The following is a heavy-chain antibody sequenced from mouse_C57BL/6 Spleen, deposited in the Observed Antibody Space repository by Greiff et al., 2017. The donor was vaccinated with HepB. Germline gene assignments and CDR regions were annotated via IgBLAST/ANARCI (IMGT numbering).Heavy chain of an antibody. CDR2: INPNNGGT. CDR3: ARWRITTVVATDYFDY. D-gene: IGHD1-1*01. V-gene: IGHV1-26*01. J-gene: IGHJ2*01. CDR1: GYTFTDYY. Sequence: EVQLQQSGPELVKPGASVKISCKASGYTFTDYYMNWVKQSHGKSLEWIGDINPNNGGTSYNQKFKGKATLTVDKSSSTAYMELRSLTSEDSAVYYCARWRITTVVATDYFDYWGQGTTLTVSS.